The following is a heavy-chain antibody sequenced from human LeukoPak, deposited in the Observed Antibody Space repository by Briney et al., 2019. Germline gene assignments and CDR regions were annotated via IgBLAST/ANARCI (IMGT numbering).Heavy chain of an antibody. CDR1: GGSITTYN. Sequence: PSETLSLICTVSGGSITTYNWIWIRQTPGQALEWIGHIYSSGATKYNTSLKCRANILLDTSKNQLSLKLSSVSAEDTAVYYCARRTPGPQLGEYVAYFFDHWGQGTQVTVSS. D-gene: IGHD2-2*01. CDR3: ARRTPGPQLGEYVAYFFDH. CDR2: IYSSGAT. V-gene: IGHV4-4*09. J-gene: IGHJ4*02.